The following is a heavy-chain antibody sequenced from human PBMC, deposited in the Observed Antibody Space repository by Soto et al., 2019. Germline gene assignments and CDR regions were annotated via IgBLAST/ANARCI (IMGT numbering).Heavy chain of an antibody. CDR1: GVTFSSYS. CDR3: ARDLEGSGPSDAFDI. J-gene: IGHJ3*02. V-gene: IGHV3-21*01. CDR2: ISSSSSYI. D-gene: IGHD2-15*01. Sequence: PGGSLRLSCAASGVTFSSYSMNWVRQAPGKGLEWVSSISSSSSYIYYADSVKGRFTISRDNAKNSLYLQMNSLRAEDTAVYYCARDLEGSGPSDAFDIWGQGTMVTVSS.